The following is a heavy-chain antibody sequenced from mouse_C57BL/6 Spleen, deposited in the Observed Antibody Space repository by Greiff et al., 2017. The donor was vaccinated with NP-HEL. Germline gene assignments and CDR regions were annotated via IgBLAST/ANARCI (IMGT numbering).Heavy chain of an antibody. CDR3: ARSDDYDVGDYAMDY. J-gene: IGHJ4*01. D-gene: IGHD2-4*01. CDR2: IYPGDGDT. V-gene: IGHV1-80*01. Sequence: VQLQQSGAELVKPGASVKISCKASGYAFSSYWMNWVKQRPGKGLEWIGQIYPGDGDTNYNGKFKGKATLTADKSSSTAYMQLSSLTSEDSAVYFCARSDDYDVGDYAMDYWGQGTSVTVSS. CDR1: GYAFSSYW.